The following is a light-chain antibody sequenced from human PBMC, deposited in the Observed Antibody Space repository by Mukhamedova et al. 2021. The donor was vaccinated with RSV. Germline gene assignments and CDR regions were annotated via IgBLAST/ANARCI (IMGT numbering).Light chain of an antibody. J-gene: IGKJ1*01. CDR3: QQYNSYSART. V-gene: IGKV1-5*03. Sequence: WYQRRVHGKAPKLLIYKASSLESGVPSRFSGSGSGTEFTLTISSLQPDDFATYYCQQYNSYSARTFGQGTKVEIK. CDR2: KAS.